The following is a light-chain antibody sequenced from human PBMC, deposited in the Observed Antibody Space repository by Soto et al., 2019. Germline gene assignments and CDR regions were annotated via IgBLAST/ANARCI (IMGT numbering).Light chain of an antibody. CDR3: QQYQNLWT. J-gene: IGKJ5*01. V-gene: IGKV3-15*01. CDR1: QTIYSN. CDR2: RAS. Sequence: IVMTQSPATLSVSPGERATLSCRAGQTIYSNVAWYRQRPGQAPRLLIYRASTRATGVPARFSGSGSGTEFTLTISGLQSEDFALYYCQQYQNLWTFGQGTRLEIK.